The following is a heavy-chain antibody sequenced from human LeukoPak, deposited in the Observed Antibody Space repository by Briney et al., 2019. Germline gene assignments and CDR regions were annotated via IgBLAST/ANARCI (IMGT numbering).Heavy chain of an antibody. Sequence: GGSLRLSCVGSGFSFKDSSMSWVRQAPGKGLEWVAFIGHFTGDIFYADSVKGRFNISRDDAKASVYLQMNTLRVDDTAVYFCARDPYTGSMFDLWGHGTLVTGSS. CDR1: GFSFKDSS. V-gene: IGHV3-21*01. CDR2: IGHFTGDI. D-gene: IGHD1-1*01. CDR3: ARDPYTGSMFDL. J-gene: IGHJ5*02.